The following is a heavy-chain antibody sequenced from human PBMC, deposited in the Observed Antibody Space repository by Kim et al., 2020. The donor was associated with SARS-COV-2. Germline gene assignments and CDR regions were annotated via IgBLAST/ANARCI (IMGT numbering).Heavy chain of an antibody. D-gene: IGHD3-22*01. CDR3: AKGEYYYDSSGYEL. Sequence: ADSVEGRFTVSRDNSKSTLYLQMNSQRAEDTAVYYCAKGEYYYDSSGYELWGQGTLVTVSS. V-gene: IGHV3-23*01. J-gene: IGHJ4*02.